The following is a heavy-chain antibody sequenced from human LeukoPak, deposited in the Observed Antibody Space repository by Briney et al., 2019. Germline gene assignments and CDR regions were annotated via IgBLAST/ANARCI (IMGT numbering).Heavy chain of an antibody. CDR2: IYSGGST. CDR1: GFTVSSNY. D-gene: IGHD3-22*01. CDR3: AKDRSPSYYYDAVDY. V-gene: IGHV3-66*01. Sequence: GGSLRLSCAASGFTVSSNYMSWVRQAPGKGLEWVSVIYSGGSTYYADSVKGRFTISRDNSKNTLYLQMNSLRAEDTAVYYCAKDRSPSYYYDAVDYWGQGTLVTVSS. J-gene: IGHJ4*02.